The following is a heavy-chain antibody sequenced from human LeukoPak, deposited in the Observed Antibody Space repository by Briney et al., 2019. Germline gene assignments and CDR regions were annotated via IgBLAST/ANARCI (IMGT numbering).Heavy chain of an antibody. Sequence: SGPTLVNPTQTLTLTCTFSGFSLSTSGMCVSWIRQPPGKALEWPARIDWDNDKYYSTSLKTRLTISKDTSKNQVVLTMTNMDSVDTATYYCARIRKSGSGWYYFDYWGQGTLVTVSS. J-gene: IGHJ4*02. CDR3: ARIRKSGSGWYYFDY. CDR2: IDWDNDK. V-gene: IGHV2-70*11. CDR1: GFSLSTSGMC. D-gene: IGHD6-19*01.